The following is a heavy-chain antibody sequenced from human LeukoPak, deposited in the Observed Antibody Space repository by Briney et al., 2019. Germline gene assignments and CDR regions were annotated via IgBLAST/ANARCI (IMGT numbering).Heavy chain of an antibody. CDR3: ARGRGTYRDAFDV. CDR1: GLTFSSFE. J-gene: IGHJ3*01. D-gene: IGHD1-1*01. CDR2: ISSSGSTM. Sequence: GGSLRLSCAASGLTFSSFEMNWVRQAPGKGLEWISYISSSGSTMYYADSVKGRFTISRDNAKDSLYLQMNSLRAEDTAVYYCARGRGTYRDAFDVWGQGTMVTVSS. V-gene: IGHV3-48*03.